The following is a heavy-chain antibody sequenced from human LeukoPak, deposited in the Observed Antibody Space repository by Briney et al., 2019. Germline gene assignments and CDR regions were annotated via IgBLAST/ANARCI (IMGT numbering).Heavy chain of an antibody. Sequence: ASAKVSCKASGYTFTSYYMHWVRQAPGQGLEWMGIINPSGGSTSYAQKFQGRVTMTRDTSTSTVYMELSSLRSEDTAVYYCAREGSRGYCSSTSCYWAAYYFDYWGQGTLVTVSS. V-gene: IGHV1-46*01. CDR1: GYTFTSYY. D-gene: IGHD2-2*01. CDR2: INPSGGST. CDR3: AREGSRGYCSSTSCYWAAYYFDY. J-gene: IGHJ4*02.